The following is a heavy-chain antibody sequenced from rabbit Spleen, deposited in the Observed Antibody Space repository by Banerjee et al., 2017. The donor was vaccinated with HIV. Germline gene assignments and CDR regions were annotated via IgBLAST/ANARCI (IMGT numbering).Heavy chain of an antibody. J-gene: IGHJ4*01. Sequence: LEESGGGLVQPGGYLKLSCKASGFDFSSYGVSWVRQAPGKGLEWIGYIDPILRDTEYANWVNGRFTISSDNARNTVDLQMNSLTAADTATYFCVRVRYAGSRGYYFNLRGPGTLVTVS. D-gene: IGHD4-2*01. V-gene: IGHV1S47*01. CDR2: IDPILRDT. CDR1: GFDFSSYG. CDR3: VRVRYAGSRGYYFNL.